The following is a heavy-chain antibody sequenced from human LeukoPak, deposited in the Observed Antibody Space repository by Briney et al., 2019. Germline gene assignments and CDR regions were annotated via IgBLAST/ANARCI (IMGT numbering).Heavy chain of an antibody. V-gene: IGHV4-61*02. J-gene: IGHJ4*02. CDR3: ARAQYDFLTGYYNAFDY. CDR1: GGSISSDTYH. CDR2: IHTSGIT. Sequence: SQTLSLTCTVSGGSISSDTYHWSWIRQPAGKGLGWIGRIHTSGITNYTPSLKSRATISADTSRNQFSLKLTSMTAADTAIYYCARAQYDFLTGYYNAFDYWGQGNVVTVSS. D-gene: IGHD3-9*01.